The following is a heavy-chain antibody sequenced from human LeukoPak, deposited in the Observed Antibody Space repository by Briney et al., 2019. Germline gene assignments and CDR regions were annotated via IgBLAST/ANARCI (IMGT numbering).Heavy chain of an antibody. J-gene: IGHJ4*02. V-gene: IGHV4-59*01. CDR3: ARATSTVTLDY. D-gene: IGHD4-4*01. CDR1: GGSISSYY. Sequence: SETLSLTCTVSGGSISSYYWSWIRQPPGKGLEWIGYIYYSGSTNYNPSLKSRVTISVDTSKNQFSLELSSVTAADTAVYYCARATSTVTLDYWGQGTLVTVSS. CDR2: IYYSGST.